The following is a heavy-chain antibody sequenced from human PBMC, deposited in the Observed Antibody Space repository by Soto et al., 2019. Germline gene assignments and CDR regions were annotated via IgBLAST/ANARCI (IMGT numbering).Heavy chain of an antibody. CDR3: ARVESRVLRFLEWLPIYYYGMDV. CDR2: IWYDGSNK. V-gene: IGHV3-33*01. CDR1: GFTFSSYG. Sequence: PGGSLRLSCAASGFTFSSYGMHWVRQAPGKGLEWVAVIWYDGSNKYYADSVKGRFTISRDNSKNTLYLQMNSLRAEDTAVYYCARVESRVLRFLEWLPIYYYGMDVWGQGTTVTVSS. J-gene: IGHJ6*02. D-gene: IGHD3-3*01.